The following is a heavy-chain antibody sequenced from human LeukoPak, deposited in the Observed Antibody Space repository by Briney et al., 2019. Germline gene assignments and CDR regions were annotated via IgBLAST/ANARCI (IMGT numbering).Heavy chain of an antibody. J-gene: IGHJ4*02. V-gene: IGHV1-69*05. D-gene: IGHD3-10*01. CDR1: GGTFSSYA. CDR2: IIPIFGTA. Sequence: SVKVSCKASGGTFSSYAISWVRQAPGQGLEWMGGIIPIFGTANYAQKFQGRVTITTDETTSTAYMELSSLRSEDTAVYYCASSLLWFGEFHIRTFDYWGQGTLVTVSS. CDR3: ASSLLWFGEFHIRTFDY.